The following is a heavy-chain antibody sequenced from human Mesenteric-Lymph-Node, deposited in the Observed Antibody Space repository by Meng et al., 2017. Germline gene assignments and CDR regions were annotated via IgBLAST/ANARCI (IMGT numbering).Heavy chain of an antibody. CDR3: ARRRGGSGRDC. CDR1: CGSTSCNGYY. J-gene: IGHJ4*02. CDR2: IYHSGST. V-gene: IGHV4-39*01. D-gene: IGHD3-10*01. Sequence: LQLRGWAEGLGNPSWPLLLSAPFLCGSTSCNGYYGEWVRQPPGKGLEWIGAIYHSGSTSYNPSLQSRVTMFVDTSKNQFSLMLTSVTATDTAVYYCARRRGGSGRDCWGQGTLVTVSS.